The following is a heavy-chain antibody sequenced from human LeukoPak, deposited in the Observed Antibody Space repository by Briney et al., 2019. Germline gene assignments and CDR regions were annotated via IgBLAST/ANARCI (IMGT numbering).Heavy chain of an antibody. D-gene: IGHD1-7*01. V-gene: IGHV4-39*01. Sequence: TLSLTCTVSGGSISSSSYCWGWIRQPPGKGLEWIGSIYYSGSTYYNPSLKSRVTISVDTSKNQFSLKLSSVTAADTAVYYCARRITGTTWYDYWGQGTLVTVSS. CDR1: GGSISSSSYC. CDR3: ARRITGTTWYDY. CDR2: IYYSGST. J-gene: IGHJ4*02.